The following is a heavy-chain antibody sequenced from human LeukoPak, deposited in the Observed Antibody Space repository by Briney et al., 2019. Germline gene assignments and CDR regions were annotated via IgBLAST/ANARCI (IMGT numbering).Heavy chain of an antibody. Sequence: GGSLRLSCAASGFTFSSYWMSWVRQAPGKGLEWVANIKQDGSEKYYVDSVKGRFTISRDNAKNSLYLQMNSLRAEDTAVYYCARRSSCSGGSCYSDPYFDYWGQGTLVTVSS. V-gene: IGHV3-7*03. D-gene: IGHD2-15*01. CDR3: ARRSSCSGGSCYSDPYFDY. J-gene: IGHJ4*02. CDR2: IKQDGSEK. CDR1: GFTFSSYW.